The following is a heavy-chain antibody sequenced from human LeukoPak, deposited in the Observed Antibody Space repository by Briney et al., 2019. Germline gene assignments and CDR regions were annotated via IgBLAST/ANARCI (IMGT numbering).Heavy chain of an antibody. CDR3: TRDQTPYY. V-gene: IGHV3-49*04. CDR1: GFTFGDYA. J-gene: IGHJ4*02. Sequence: GGSLRLSCTASGFTFGDYAMTWVRQAPGKGLEWVGFIRSKIYGGTPEYAASVKGRFTISRDDSKGVAYLQMNRLKTEDTAVYYCTRDQTPYYWGQGILVTVSS. CDR2: IRSKIYGGTP.